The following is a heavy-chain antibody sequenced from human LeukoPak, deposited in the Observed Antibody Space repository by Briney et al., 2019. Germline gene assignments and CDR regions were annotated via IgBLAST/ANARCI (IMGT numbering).Heavy chain of an antibody. D-gene: IGHD6-19*01. CDR1: GFTFSDYG. J-gene: IGHJ4*02. Sequence: GGSRRLYCAASGFTFSDYGMNWVRQAPGKGLESVSYISSSGSTIYYADSVKGRFTISRDNAKNSLYLQMNSLRDEDTALYYCARGRSQWLVQIDYWGQGTLVTVSS. CDR2: ISSSGSTI. CDR3: ARGRSQWLVQIDY. V-gene: IGHV3-48*02.